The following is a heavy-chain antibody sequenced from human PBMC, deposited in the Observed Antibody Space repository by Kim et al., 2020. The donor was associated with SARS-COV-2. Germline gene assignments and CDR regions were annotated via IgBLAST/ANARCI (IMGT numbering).Heavy chain of an antibody. J-gene: IGHJ6*02. D-gene: IGHD1-26*01. CDR2: INPSGGST. CDR1: GYTFTSYY. Sequence: ASVKVSCKASGYTFTSYYMHWVRQAPGQGLEWMGIINPSGGSTSYAQKFQGRVTMTRDTSTSTVYMELSSLRSEDTAVYYCAREVGWELPNYYYGMDVWGQGTTVTVSS. V-gene: IGHV1-46*01. CDR3: AREVGWELPNYYYGMDV.